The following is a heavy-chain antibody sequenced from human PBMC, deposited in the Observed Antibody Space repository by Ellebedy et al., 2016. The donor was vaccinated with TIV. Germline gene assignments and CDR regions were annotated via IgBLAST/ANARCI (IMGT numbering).Heavy chain of an antibody. Sequence: GGSLRLXXAASGFTFSSYSMNWVRQAPGKGLEWVSYISSSSSTIYYADSVKGRFTISRDNAKNSLYRQMNSLRDEDTAVYYCARDRRAVGDYWGQGTLVTVSS. J-gene: IGHJ4*02. CDR2: ISSSSSTI. V-gene: IGHV3-48*02. D-gene: IGHD6-19*01. CDR3: ARDRRAVGDY. CDR1: GFTFSSYS.